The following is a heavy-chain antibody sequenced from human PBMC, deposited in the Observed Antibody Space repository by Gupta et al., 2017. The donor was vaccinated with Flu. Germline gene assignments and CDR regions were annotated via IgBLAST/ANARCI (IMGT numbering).Heavy chain of an antibody. J-gene: IGHJ4*02. Sequence: GLEWMGIIYPGDSDTRYSPSFQGQVTISADKSISTAYLQWSSLKASDTAMYYCARGGSYYYGSGSYGEGDYWGQGTLVTVSS. CDR2: IYPGDSDT. D-gene: IGHD3-10*01. V-gene: IGHV5-51*01. CDR3: ARGGSYYYGSGSYGEGDY.